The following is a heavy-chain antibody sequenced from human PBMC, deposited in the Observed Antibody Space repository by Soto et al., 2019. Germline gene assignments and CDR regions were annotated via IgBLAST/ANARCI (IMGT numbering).Heavy chain of an antibody. D-gene: IGHD6-19*01. CDR2: ISYDGSNK. CDR1: GFTFSSYA. Sequence: PEGSLRLCCAASGFTFSSYAMHWVRQAPGKGLEWVAVISYDGSNKYYADSVKGRFTVSRDNSKNTLYLQMNSLRAEDTAVYYCARFSSGGSYYYVMHVWGQGITVTVSS. CDR3: ARFSSGGSYYYVMHV. V-gene: IGHV3-30-3*01. J-gene: IGHJ6*02.